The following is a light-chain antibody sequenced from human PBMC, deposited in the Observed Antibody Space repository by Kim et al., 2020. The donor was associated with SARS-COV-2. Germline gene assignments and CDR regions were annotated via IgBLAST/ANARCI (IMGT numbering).Light chain of an antibody. CDR2: GNT. CDR1: DSNLGTGFD. V-gene: IGLV1-40*01. CDR3: QSYDSGLSGAV. J-gene: IGLJ1*01. Sequence: GVTISSTGSDSNLGTGFDVHWYQQLPGTAPKLLIYGNTNRPSGVPDRFSGSKSGTSASLAITGLQAEDEADYYCQSYDSGLSGAVFGTGTKVTVL.